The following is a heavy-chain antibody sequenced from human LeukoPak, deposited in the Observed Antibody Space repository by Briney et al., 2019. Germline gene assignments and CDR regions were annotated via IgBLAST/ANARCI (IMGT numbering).Heavy chain of an antibody. CDR2: INPNSGGT. CDR1: GYTFTGYY. Sequence: ASVKVSCKASGYTFTGYYMHWVRQAPGQGLEWMGWINPNSGGTNYAQKFQGRVTMTRDTSISTAYMELSRLRSDDTAVYYCASVIALAGTKYYGMDVWGQGTTVTVSS. D-gene: IGHD6-19*01. V-gene: IGHV1-2*02. J-gene: IGHJ6*02. CDR3: ASVIALAGTKYYGMDV.